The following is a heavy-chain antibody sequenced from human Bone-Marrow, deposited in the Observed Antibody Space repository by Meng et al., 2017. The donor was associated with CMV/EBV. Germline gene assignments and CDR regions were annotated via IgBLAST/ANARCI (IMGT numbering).Heavy chain of an antibody. CDR2: IFYSGST. CDR3: ARTEYNWFDP. Sequence: LSCTVSGGSISSSSYYWGWIRQPPGKGLEWIGYIFYSGSTNYNPSLKSRVTISVDTSRNQFSLKLNSVTAADTAIYYCARTEYNWFDPSGPGTLVTVSS. CDR1: GGSISSSSYY. J-gene: IGHJ5*02. V-gene: IGHV4-61*05.